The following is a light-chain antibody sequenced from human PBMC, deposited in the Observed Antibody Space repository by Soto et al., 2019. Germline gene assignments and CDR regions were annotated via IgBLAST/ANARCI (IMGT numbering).Light chain of an antibody. J-gene: IGKJ1*01. Sequence: IVMTQSPATLSVSPVEIGTPCCTAIRSISTYLAWYQQKPGQAPRLLIYEALNRATGIPARFSGSGSGTQFTLTISSLQSEDFAVYYCQQYNNWPPAWTFGQGTKVDIK. CDR2: EAL. CDR3: QQYNNWPPAWT. CDR1: RSISTY. V-gene: IGKV3D-15*01.